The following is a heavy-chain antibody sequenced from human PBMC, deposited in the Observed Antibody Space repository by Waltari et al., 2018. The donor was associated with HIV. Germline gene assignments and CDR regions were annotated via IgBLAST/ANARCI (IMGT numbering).Heavy chain of an antibody. Sequence: EVQLVESGGGLVKPGGSLRLSCAASGFTFSSYSMNWVRQAPGKGLEWVSSIISSSSYIDYADSVKGRFTISRDNAKNSLYLQMNSLRAEDTAVYYCARDRHTDYWGQGTLVTVSS. CDR1: GFTFSSYS. D-gene: IGHD2-2*02. CDR2: IISSSSYI. J-gene: IGHJ4*02. V-gene: IGHV3-21*01. CDR3: ARDRHTDY.